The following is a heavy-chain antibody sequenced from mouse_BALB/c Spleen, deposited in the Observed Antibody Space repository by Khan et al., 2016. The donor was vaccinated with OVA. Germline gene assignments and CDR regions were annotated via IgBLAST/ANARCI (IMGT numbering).Heavy chain of an antibody. V-gene: IGHV2-6-5*01. CDR1: GFSLTDYG. J-gene: IGHJ4*01. CDR2: IWGSGNT. Sequence: QVQLKESGPGLVAPSQSLSITCTVSGFSLTDYGVSWIRQPPGKGLEWLGVIWGSGNTYYNSALKSRLSISKDNSKSQVFLKMTSLQTDDTAMYYCAKRVWSYYYTLDYWGQGTSVTVSS. CDR3: AKRVWSYYYTLDY.